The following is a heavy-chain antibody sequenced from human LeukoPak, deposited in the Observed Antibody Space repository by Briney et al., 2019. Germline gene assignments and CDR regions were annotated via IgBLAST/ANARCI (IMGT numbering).Heavy chain of an antibody. CDR3: AKGRGWLQFYFDY. D-gene: IGHD5-24*01. CDR2: ISGSGGST. J-gene: IGHJ4*02. V-gene: IGHV3-23*01. Sequence: GGSLRLSCAASGFTFSSYAMSWVRQAPGKGLEWVSAISGSGGSTYYADSVKGRFTTSRDNSKNTLYLQMNSLRAEHTAVYYCAKGRGWLQFYFDYWGQGTLVTVSS. CDR1: GFTFSSYA.